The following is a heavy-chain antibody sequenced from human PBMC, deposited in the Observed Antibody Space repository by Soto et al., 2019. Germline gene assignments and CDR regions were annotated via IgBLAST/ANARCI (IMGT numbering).Heavy chain of an antibody. V-gene: IGHV5-51*01. J-gene: IGHJ6*02. CDR2: IYPGDSDT. CDR1: GYSFTSYW. Sequence: GESLKISCNGSGYSFTSYWIGWVRQMPGKGLEWMGIIYPGDSDTRYSPSFQGQVTISADKSISTAYLQWSSLKASDTAMYYCAKTQGPYYYDSSGYYYEYYYYGMDVWGQGTTVTVSS. D-gene: IGHD3-22*01. CDR3: AKTQGPYYYDSSGYYYEYYYYGMDV.